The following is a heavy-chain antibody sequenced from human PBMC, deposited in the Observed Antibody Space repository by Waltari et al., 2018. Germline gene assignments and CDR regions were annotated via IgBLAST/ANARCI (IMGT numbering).Heavy chain of an antibody. CDR2: IYYRGRT. CDR1: GGSISSSSYY. D-gene: IGHD3-10*01. Sequence: QLQLQESGPGLGKPSETLSLTCTVSGGSISSSSYYWGWIRQPPGKGLEWIGSIYYRGRTYYNPSLKSLVTISVDPSKTQFSLKLSSVTAADTAVYYCARVADPGYWGQGTLVTVSS. CDR3: ARVADPGY. J-gene: IGHJ4*02. V-gene: IGHV4-39*01.